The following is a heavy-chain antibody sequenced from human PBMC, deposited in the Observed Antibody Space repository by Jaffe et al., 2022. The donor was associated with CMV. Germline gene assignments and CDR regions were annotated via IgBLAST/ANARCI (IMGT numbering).Heavy chain of an antibody. J-gene: IGHJ4*02. CDR3: ATHSTSWYSGDYFDS. CDR1: GGSISGYY. Sequence: QVQLQESGPGLVKPSETLSLSCSVSGGSISGYYWNWIRQAPGKGLEWIGYIFHSGSIKYNPSLKSRVTISIDTSKNQFSLRLSSVTAADTAVYYCATHSTSWYSGDYFDSWGQGTLVTVSS. V-gene: IGHV4-59*01. D-gene: IGHD6-13*01. CDR2: IFHSGSI.